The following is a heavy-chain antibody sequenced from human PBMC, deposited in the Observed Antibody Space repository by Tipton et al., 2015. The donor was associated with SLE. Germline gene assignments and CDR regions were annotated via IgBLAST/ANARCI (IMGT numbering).Heavy chain of an antibody. J-gene: IGHJ4*02. D-gene: IGHD6-6*01. CDR2: IYTSGST. CDR1: GGSISSGSYY. CDR3: ARGEAARLDFDY. V-gene: IGHV4-61*02. Sequence: TLSLTCTVSGGSISSGSYYWSWIRQPAGKGLEWIGRIYTSGSTNYNPSLKSRVTISVDTSKNQFSLKLSSVTAADTAVYYCARGEAARLDFDYWGQGTLVTVSS.